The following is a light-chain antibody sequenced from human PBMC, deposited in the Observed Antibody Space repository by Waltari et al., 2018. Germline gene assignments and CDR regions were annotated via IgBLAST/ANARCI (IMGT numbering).Light chain of an antibody. J-gene: IGLJ2*01. CDR2: VNGDGSH. Sequence: QLVVTQSPSASASLGASDKFTCTLSSGHTTFAIAWHHQQPQKGPRYLMTVNGDGSHRKGDGGPDRFSGSSSGADRYLTVSSLQSEDEADYYCQTWGSDIVVFGGGTKLTVL. V-gene: IGLV4-69*01. CDR3: QTWGSDIVV. CDR1: SGHTTFA.